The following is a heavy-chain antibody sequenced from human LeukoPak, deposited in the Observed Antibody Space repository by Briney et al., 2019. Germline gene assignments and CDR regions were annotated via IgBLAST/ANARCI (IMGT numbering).Heavy chain of an antibody. CDR1: GGSFSGYY. CDR3: ARRNHLRITMVRGVIGFDP. J-gene: IGHJ5*02. Sequence: PSETLSLTCAVYGGSFSGYYWSWIRQPPGKGLEWIGEINHSGSTNYNPSLKSRVTISVDTSKNQFSLKLSSVAAADTAVYYCARRNHLRITMVRGVIGFDPWGQGTLVTVSS. V-gene: IGHV4-34*01. CDR2: INHSGST. D-gene: IGHD3-10*01.